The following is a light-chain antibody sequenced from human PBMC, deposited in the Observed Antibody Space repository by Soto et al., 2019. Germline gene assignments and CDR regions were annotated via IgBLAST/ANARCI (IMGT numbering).Light chain of an antibody. CDR3: QQYYSYPRT. J-gene: IGKJ1*01. Sequence: DIQMTQSPSSLSASVGDRVTITCRASQSISSYLNWYQQKPGKAPKLLIYAASTLQSGVPSRFSGSGSGTDFTLTISCLQSEEFATYYCQQYYSYPRTFGQGTKVDIK. CDR2: AAS. CDR1: QSISSY. V-gene: IGKV1-39*01.